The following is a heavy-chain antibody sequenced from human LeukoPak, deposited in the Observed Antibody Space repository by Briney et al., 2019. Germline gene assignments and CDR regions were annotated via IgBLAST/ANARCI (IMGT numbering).Heavy chain of an antibody. J-gene: IGHJ4*02. V-gene: IGHV5-10-1*01. CDR3: ARQLDYYDKRDY. CDR2: IDPSDSYS. Sequence: GESLKISCKASGYSFTSYWIGWVRQMPGEGLEWMGRIDPSDSYSNYGPSFQGHVTISADRSISTAYLQWRSLKASDTAMYYCARQLDYYDKRDYWGQGTLVTVAS. CDR1: GYSFTSYW. D-gene: IGHD3-22*01.